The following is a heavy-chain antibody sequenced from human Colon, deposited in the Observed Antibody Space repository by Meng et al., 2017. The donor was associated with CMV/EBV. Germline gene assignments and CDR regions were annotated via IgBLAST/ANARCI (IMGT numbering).Heavy chain of an antibody. CDR2: INSNSGAT. Sequence: YSSTGYYFHCVRQAPGQGPEWMGRINSNSGATNYAQKFQGRVTMTRDTSISTVYMELSRLRYDDTAVYYCARDRSSVRDYPESGPTQQWGQGTPVTVSS. V-gene: IGHV1-2*06. CDR1: YSSTGYY. CDR3: ARDRSSVRDYPESGPTQQ. J-gene: IGHJ1*01. D-gene: IGHD1-26*01.